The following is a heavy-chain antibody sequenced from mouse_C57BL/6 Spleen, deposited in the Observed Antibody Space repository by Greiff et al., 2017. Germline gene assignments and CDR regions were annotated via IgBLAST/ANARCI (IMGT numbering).Heavy chain of an antibody. CDR1: GYTFTDYY. CDR2: INPNNGGT. D-gene: IGHD2-4*01. CDR3: AKRDDYDYAMDY. V-gene: IGHV1-26*01. Sequence: EVQLHQSGPELVKPGASVKISCKASGYTFTDYYMNWVKQSHGKSLEWIGDINPNNGGTSYNQKFKGKATLTVDKSSSTAYMELRSLTSEDSAVYYCAKRDDYDYAMDYWGQGTSVTVSS. J-gene: IGHJ4*01.